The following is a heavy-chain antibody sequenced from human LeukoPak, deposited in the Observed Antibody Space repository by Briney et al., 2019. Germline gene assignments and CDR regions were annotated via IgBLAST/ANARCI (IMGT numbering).Heavy chain of an antibody. D-gene: IGHD3-22*01. CDR3: TRTRSYYDSSAFDY. CDR1: GFTFGDYA. J-gene: IGHJ4*02. Sequence: GALRLSCIGSGFTFGDYAMSWVRQAPGKGLEWVGFIRSRPYGGTTEYAASVKGRFTISRDDSKSIAYLQMNSLKTEDTAVYYCTRTRSYYDSSAFDYWGQGTLVTISS. V-gene: IGHV3-49*04. CDR2: IRSRPYGGTT.